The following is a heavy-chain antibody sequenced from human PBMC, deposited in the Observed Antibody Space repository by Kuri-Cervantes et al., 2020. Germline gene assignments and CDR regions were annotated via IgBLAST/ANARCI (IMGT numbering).Heavy chain of an antibody. Sequence: GGSLRLSCAASGFTFSSYGMHWVRQAPGKGLEWVAVIWYDGSNKYYADSVKGRFTISRDNSKNTLYLQMNSLRAEDTAVYYCASLVGNWGSYGYWGQGTLVTVSS. CDR1: GFTFSSYG. CDR3: ASLVGNWGSYGY. J-gene: IGHJ4*02. CDR2: IWYDGSNK. D-gene: IGHD7-27*01. V-gene: IGHV3-33*01.